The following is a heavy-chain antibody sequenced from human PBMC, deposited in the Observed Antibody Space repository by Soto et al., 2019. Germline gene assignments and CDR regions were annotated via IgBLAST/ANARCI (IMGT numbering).Heavy chain of an antibody. J-gene: IGHJ4*02. CDR1: GGSISSYY. CDR2: IYYSGST. CDR3: ASGYSSSWYFYYDY. V-gene: IGHV4-59*08. D-gene: IGHD6-13*01. Sequence: PSETLPLTCTVSGGSISSYYWSWIRQPPGKGLEWIGYIYYSGSTNYNPSLKSRVTISVDTSKNQFSLKLSSVTAADTAVYYCASGYSSSWYFYYDYWGQGTLVTVSS.